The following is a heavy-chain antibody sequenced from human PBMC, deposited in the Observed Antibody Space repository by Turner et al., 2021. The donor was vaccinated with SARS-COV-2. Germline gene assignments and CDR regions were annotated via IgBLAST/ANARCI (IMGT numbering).Heavy chain of an antibody. CDR1: GGSISSSSYY. Sequence: QLQLQESGPGLVKPSETLSLTCTVSGGSISSSSYYWGWIRQPPGKGLEWIGSIDYSGSTYYNPSLKSRVTISVDTSKNQFSLKLSSVTAADTAVYYCARRSSRLGNWYFDLWGRGTLVTVSS. CDR3: ARRSSRLGNWYFDL. J-gene: IGHJ2*01. CDR2: IDYSGST. V-gene: IGHV4-39*01. D-gene: IGHD2-15*01.